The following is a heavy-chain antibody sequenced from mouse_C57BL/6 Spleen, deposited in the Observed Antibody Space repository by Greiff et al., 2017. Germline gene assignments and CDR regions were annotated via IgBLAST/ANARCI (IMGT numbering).Heavy chain of an antibody. V-gene: IGHV1-50*01. Sequence: QVQLQQPGAELVKPGASVKLSCKASGYTFTSYWMQWVKQRPGQGLEWIGEIDPSDSYTNYNQKFKGKATLTVDTSSSTAYMQLSSLTSEDSAVYYCASRNWDGDAYWGQGTLVTVSA. D-gene: IGHD4-1*01. J-gene: IGHJ3*01. CDR1: GYTFTSYW. CDR3: ASRNWDGDAY. CDR2: IDPSDSYT.